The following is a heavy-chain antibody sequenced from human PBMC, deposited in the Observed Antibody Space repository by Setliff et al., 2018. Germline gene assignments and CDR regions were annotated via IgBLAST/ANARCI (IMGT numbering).Heavy chain of an antibody. V-gene: IGHV4-59*01. D-gene: IGHD5-18*01. CDR2: VYYTGNT. CDR3: ARDRTAYSYGLDV. CDR1: GESFSNNY. Sequence: KPSETLSLTCSVYGESFSNNYWSWIRQPPGKGLEWVGYVYYTGNTNYNPSLKSRLTISVDPSKNQIALNLKSVTAADTAVYYCARDRTAYSYGLDVWGQGTTVTVSS. J-gene: IGHJ6*02.